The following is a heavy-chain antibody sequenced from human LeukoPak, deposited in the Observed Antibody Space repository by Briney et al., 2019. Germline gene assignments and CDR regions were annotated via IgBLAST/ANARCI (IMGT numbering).Heavy chain of an antibody. J-gene: IGHJ4*02. CDR3: ARGDYISAPLGY. CDR1: GFTFSDYY. CDR2: ISSSGTTI. D-gene: IGHD6-25*01. V-gene: IGHV3-11*01. Sequence: GGSLRLSCAAYGFTFSDYYMSWVSQAPGKGLEWVSFISSSGTTIYYADSVKGRFTISRDNAKNSLYLQMNSLRAEYTAVYYCARGDYISAPLGYWGGGTLVSVSS.